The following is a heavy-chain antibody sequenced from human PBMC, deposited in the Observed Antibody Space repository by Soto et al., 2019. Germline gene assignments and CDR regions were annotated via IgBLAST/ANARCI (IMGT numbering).Heavy chain of an antibody. CDR2: IYKSATT. J-gene: IGHJ5*01. D-gene: IGHD2-15*01. CDR3: ARGRYCLTGRCFPNWFDS. CDR1: GDSISTVDYF. Sequence: SDTLYLSCSVSGDSISTVDYFWAWIRQPPGQALEYIGYIYKSATTYYNPSFEGRVAISLDTSKSHFSLNVTSVTAADTAVYFCARGRYCLTGRCFPNWFDSWGQGTLVTVSS. V-gene: IGHV4-30-4*02.